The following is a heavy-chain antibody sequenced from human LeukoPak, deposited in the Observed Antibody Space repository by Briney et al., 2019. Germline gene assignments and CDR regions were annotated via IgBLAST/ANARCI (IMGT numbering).Heavy chain of an antibody. CDR2: ISGSGGST. J-gene: IGHJ5*02. D-gene: IGHD6-13*01. CDR3: AKPRPSYSSSWYDH. V-gene: IGHV3-23*01. Sequence: GGSLRLSCAASGFTFSSYATSWVRQAPGKGLEWVSAISGSGGSTYYADSVKGRFTISRDNSKNTLYLQMNSLRAEDTAVYYCAKPRPSYSSSWYDHWGQGTLVTVSS. CDR1: GFTFSSYA.